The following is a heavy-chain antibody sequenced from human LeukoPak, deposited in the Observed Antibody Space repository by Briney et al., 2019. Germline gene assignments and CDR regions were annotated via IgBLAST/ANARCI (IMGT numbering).Heavy chain of an antibody. J-gene: IGHJ6*02. D-gene: IGHD2-2*01. V-gene: IGHV3-15*07. CDR3: TTPVVPAASDYYYGMDV. CDR2: IKSKTDGRTT. Sequence: GGSLRLSCAASGFTFSNAWMNWVRQAPGKGLEWVGRIKSKTDGRTTDYAAPVKGRFTISRDDSKNTLYLQMNSLKTEDTAVYYCTTPVVPAASDYYYGMDVWGQGTTVTVSS. CDR1: GFTFSNAW.